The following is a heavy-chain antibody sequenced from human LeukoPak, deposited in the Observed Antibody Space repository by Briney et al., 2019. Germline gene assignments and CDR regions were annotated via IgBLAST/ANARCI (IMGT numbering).Heavy chain of an antibody. CDR2: IKSKTDGGTT. J-gene: IGHJ4*02. Sequence: GGSLRLSCAASGFTFSNAWMSWVRQAPGKGLEWVGRIKSKTDGGTTDYAAPVKGRFTISSDDSKNTLYLQMNSLKTEDTAVYYCSTAMVRGVKGTSDYWGQGTLVTVSS. V-gene: IGHV3-15*01. CDR1: GFTFSNAW. D-gene: IGHD3-10*01. CDR3: STAMVRGVKGTSDY.